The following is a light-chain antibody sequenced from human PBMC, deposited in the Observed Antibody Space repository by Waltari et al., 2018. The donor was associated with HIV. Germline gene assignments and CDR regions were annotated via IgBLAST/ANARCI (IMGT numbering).Light chain of an antibody. CDR2: DVS. J-gene: IGLJ3*02. CDR3: CSYAGSLRV. Sequence: QSALTQPRSVSGSPGQSVTISCTGTSSDVGGYNYVSWYPQHPGTAPKRMIYDVSKRPSGVPDRFSGAKSGNTASLTISGLQAEDEADYYCCSYAGSLRVFGGGTKLTVL. CDR1: SSDVGGYNY. V-gene: IGLV2-11*01.